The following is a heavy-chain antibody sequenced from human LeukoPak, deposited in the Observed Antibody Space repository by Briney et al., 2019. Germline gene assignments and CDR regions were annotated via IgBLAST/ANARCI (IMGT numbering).Heavy chain of an antibody. V-gene: IGHV3-30*03. D-gene: IGHD3-16*01. J-gene: IGHJ4*02. Sequence: GGSLRLSCAASGFTFSSYGMHWVRQAPGKGLEWVAVIAFDGTNKYYADSVKGRFTISRDNGKTTLYLQMNSLRADDTAVYYCARGGVGGDIDYWGQGTLVTVSS. CDR1: GFTFSSYG. CDR3: ARGGVGGDIDY. CDR2: IAFDGTNK.